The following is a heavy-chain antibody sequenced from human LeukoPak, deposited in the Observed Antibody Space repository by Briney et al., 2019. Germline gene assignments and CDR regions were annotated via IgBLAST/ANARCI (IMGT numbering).Heavy chain of an antibody. CDR3: ASDYYDILTGDPYNWFDP. CDR2: MNPNSGNT. D-gene: IGHD3-9*01. Sequence: ASVKVSCKASGHAFTSYDINWVRQATGQGLEWMGWMNPNSGNTGYAQKFQDRVTMTRNTSISTAYMELSSLRSEDTAVYYCASDYYDILTGDPYNWFDPWGQGTLVTVSS. V-gene: IGHV1-8*01. J-gene: IGHJ5*02. CDR1: GHAFTSYD.